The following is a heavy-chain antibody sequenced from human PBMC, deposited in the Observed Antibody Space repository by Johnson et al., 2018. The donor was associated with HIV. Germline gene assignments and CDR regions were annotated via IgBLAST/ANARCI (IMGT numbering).Heavy chain of an antibody. D-gene: IGHD2-2*01. CDR3: ARGGVVHDAFDM. CDR2: ISYAGSNK. Sequence: VQLVESGGGLVQPGGSLRLSCAASGFTFSSNAMHWVRQAPGKGLERVVVISYAGSNKSYADSVNGRFTISRDNSKNTLYLQMNSLRTEDTAVFYCARGGVVHDAFDMWGQGTMVTVSS. V-gene: IGHV3-30-3*01. J-gene: IGHJ3*02. CDR1: GFTFSSNA.